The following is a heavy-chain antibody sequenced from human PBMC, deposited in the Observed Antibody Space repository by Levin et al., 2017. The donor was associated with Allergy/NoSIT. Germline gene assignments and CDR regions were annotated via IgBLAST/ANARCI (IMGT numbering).Heavy chain of an antibody. CDR2: IRSQNDGGTT. V-gene: IGHV3-15*01. J-gene: IGHJ4*02. CDR3: VTEEPVAGTSWDY. Sequence: GESLKISCEGSGFSFNNAWMAWVRQAPGKGLEWVGRIRSQNDGGTTDYAGPVKGRFIVSRDDSKKTFYLQMNGLKIEDTAVYFCVTEEPVAGTSWDYWGQGTLVTVSS. CDR1: GFSFNNAW. D-gene: IGHD6-19*01.